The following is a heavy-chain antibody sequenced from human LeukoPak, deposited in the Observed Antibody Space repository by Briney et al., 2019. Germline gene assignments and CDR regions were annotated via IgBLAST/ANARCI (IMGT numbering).Heavy chain of an antibody. CDR2: INPYSGDT. J-gene: IGHJ3*02. D-gene: IGHD5-24*01. Sequence: ASVKVSCKASGYTFTGYYMHWLRQAPGQGLEWMGWINPYSGDTNYAQQFQGRVTMTGDASINTAYMELTGLRSDDTAVYYCARDNSDDFDIWGQGTMVTVSS. CDR1: GYTFTGYY. V-gene: IGHV1-2*02. CDR3: ARDNSDDFDI.